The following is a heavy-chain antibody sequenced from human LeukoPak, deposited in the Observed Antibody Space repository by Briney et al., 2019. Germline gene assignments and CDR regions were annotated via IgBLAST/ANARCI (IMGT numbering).Heavy chain of an antibody. D-gene: IGHD2-2*01. Sequence: SETLSLTCTVSGDSISSSSYYWGWIRQSPGQGLEWIASIYHSGSKYYNPSLKSRVTISLDTSKNQFSLQVSSVTAADTAVYYCARARTSWRGVGYYYYMDVWGKGTTVTVSS. V-gene: IGHV4-39*07. CDR1: GDSISSSSYY. CDR3: ARARTSWRGVGYYYYMDV. J-gene: IGHJ6*03. CDR2: IYHSGSK.